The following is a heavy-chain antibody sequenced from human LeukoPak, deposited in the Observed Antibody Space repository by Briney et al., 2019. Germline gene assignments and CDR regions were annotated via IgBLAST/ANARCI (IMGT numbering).Heavy chain of an antibody. D-gene: IGHD3-3*01. V-gene: IGHV3-21*04. CDR3: ARDQYDTWSRRGNFDS. Sequence: PGGSLRLSYAASGFSFNRYSMNWVRQAPGKGLEWVSSISSSSSYIYYSDSVKGRFTISRDNAKNSLYLQMNSLRAEDTAVFYCARDQYDTWSRRGNFDSWGQGTLVIVSS. CDR1: GFSFNRYS. J-gene: IGHJ4*02. CDR2: ISSSSSYI.